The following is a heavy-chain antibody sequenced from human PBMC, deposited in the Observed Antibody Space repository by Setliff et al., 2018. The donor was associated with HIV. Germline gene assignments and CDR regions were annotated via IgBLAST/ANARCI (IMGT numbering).Heavy chain of an antibody. CDR2: INPSGGDG. J-gene: IGHJ4*02. V-gene: IGHV1-46*01. D-gene: IGHD6-19*01. CDR1: GHSFTTYF. Sequence: ASVKVSCKASGHSFTTYFLHWVRQAPGQGLEWMGVINPSGGDGTFLQKFQGRGTMTRETSTKTVYMELSSLRLEDTAVYYCVRGGPRGLEVAALEFDYWGQGTLVTVSS. CDR3: VRGGPRGLEVAALEFDY.